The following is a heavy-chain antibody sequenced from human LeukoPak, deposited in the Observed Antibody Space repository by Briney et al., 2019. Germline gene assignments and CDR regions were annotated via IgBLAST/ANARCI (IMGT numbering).Heavy chain of an antibody. CDR3: ARAEYFDL. J-gene: IGHJ2*01. CDR1: GFTFSSYD. Sequence: GGSLRLSCSASGFTFSSYDMHWVRQAPGKGLEWVSAIGSAGDTYYPGSVKGRFTISRENAKNSLYLQLNSLRDGDTAVYYCARAEYFDLWGRGTLVTVSS. V-gene: IGHV3-13*04. CDR2: IGSAGDT.